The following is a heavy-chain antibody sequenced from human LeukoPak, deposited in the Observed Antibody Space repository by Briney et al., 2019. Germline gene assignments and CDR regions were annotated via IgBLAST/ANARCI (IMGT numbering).Heavy chain of an antibody. J-gene: IGHJ5*02. D-gene: IGHD6-13*01. V-gene: IGHV1-46*01. Sequence: GASVKVSCKASGYTFTSYYMHWVRQAPGQGLEWMGIINPSGGSTSYAQKFQGRVTMTRDMSTSTVYMELSSLRSEDTAVYYCARDSIAAAGTGAGFDPWGQGTLVTVSS. CDR2: INPSGGST. CDR3: ARDSIAAAGTGAGFDP. CDR1: GYTFTSYY.